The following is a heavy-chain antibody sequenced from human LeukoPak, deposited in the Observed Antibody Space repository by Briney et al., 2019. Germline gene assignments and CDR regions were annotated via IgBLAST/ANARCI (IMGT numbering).Heavy chain of an antibody. J-gene: IGHJ4*02. CDR1: GGSISNSGYY. CDR3: AKTYYYDPFDF. V-gene: IGHV4-39*01. D-gene: IGHD3-22*01. Sequence: PSETLSLTCTVSGGSISNSGYYWGWIRQPPGKGLEWIGNIYYSGSTCYNPSLKSRVTISVDTSKNQSSLKLSSVTAADTAVYYCAKTYYYDPFDFWGQGTLVTVSS. CDR2: IYYSGST.